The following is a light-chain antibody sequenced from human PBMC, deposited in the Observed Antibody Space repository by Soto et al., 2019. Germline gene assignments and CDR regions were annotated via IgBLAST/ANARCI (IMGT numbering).Light chain of an antibody. Sequence: AIRMTQSPSSLSASTGDRVTITCRASQGISSYLAWYQQKPGKAPKLLIYAASTLQSGVPSRFSGSGSGTDFTLTISFLHSEDFATYYCQQYYSYPYTFGQGTKLEIK. CDR1: QGISSY. CDR2: AAS. J-gene: IGKJ2*01. CDR3: QQYYSYPYT. V-gene: IGKV1-8*01.